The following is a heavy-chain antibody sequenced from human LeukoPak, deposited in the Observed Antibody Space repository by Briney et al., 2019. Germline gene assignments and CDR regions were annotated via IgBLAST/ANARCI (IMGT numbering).Heavy chain of an antibody. CDR2: MHTSGTT. Sequence: SQTLSLTCTVSGGSVSSGSYYWSWIRQPAGKGLEWIGRMHTSGTTNYNPALKSRVTISVDTSKNQFSLKLSSVTAADTAVYYWAREGGSYFYDYMDVWGKGTTATISS. J-gene: IGHJ6*03. CDR1: GGSVSSGSYY. D-gene: IGHD1-26*01. CDR3: AREGGSYFYDYMDV. V-gene: IGHV4-61*02.